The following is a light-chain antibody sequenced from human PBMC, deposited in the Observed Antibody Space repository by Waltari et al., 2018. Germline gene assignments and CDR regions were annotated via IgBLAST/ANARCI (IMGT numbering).Light chain of an antibody. V-gene: IGLV2-14*03. Sequence: QSALTQPASVSGSPGQSIPTPCTGNSHHVGSYHYAPWYQQYPGKPPKLIIYDVNKRPSGISDRFSGSKSGNTASLTVSGLQPEDEADYHCSSFTTSTTLVFGGGTKLTVL. CDR3: SSFTTSTTLV. CDR1: SHHVGSYHY. CDR2: DVN. J-gene: IGLJ2*01.